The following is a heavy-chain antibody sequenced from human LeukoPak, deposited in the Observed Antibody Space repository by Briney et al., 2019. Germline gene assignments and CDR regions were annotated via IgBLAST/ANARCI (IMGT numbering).Heavy chain of an antibody. V-gene: IGHV3-74*01. CDR3: ARDPEYYYDSSGYSFDY. Sequence: GGSLRLSCAASGFTFSSYWMHWVRQAPGKGLVWVSRINSDGSSTSYADSVKGRFTISRDNAKNTLYLQMNSLRAEGTAVYYCARDPEYYYDSSGYSFDYWGQGTLVTVSS. CDR1: GFTFSSYW. D-gene: IGHD3-22*01. CDR2: INSDGSST. J-gene: IGHJ4*02.